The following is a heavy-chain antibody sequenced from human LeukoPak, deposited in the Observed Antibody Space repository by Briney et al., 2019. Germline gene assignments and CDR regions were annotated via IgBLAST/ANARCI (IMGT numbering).Heavy chain of an antibody. D-gene: IGHD5-18*01. Sequence: GASVKVSCKASGYTFTTYPMYWVRQAPGQRLEWMGWTNTGNGNTKYSQDFQVRATISRDTSARTVYMELSSLRSEDMAVYYCARDRGGQLDYWGQGSLVTVSS. J-gene: IGHJ4*02. V-gene: IGHV1-3*02. CDR3: ARDRGGQLDY. CDR2: TNTGNGNT. CDR1: GYTFTTYP.